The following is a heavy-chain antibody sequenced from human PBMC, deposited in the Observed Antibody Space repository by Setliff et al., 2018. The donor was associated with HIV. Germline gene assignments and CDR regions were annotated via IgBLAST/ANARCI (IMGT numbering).Heavy chain of an antibody. CDR2: INVGNGDT. V-gene: IGHV1-3*01. Sequence: ASVKVSCKASGYTFTTYSLHWVRQAPGQSLEWMGWINVGNGDTKYSQDLQGRITITRDTSANTAYMELSRLRSDDTDVYFCARGALLAVFDFDHWGHGTLVTVTS. D-gene: IGHD3-10*01. CDR1: GYTFTTYS. J-gene: IGHJ4*01. CDR3: ARGALLAVFDFDH.